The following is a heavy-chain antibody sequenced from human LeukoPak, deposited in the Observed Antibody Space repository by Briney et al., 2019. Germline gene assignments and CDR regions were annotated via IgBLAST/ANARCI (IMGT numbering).Heavy chain of an antibody. CDR1: GYTFTSYG. D-gene: IGHD3-22*01. CDR3: ARDPENYDSSGYYYPYY. Sequence: GASVKVSCKASGYTFTSYGISWVRQAPGRGLEWMGWISAYNGNTNYAQKLQGRVTMTTDTSTSTAYMELRSLRSDDTAVYYCARDPENYDSSGYYYPYYWGQGTLVTVSS. J-gene: IGHJ4*02. CDR2: ISAYNGNT. V-gene: IGHV1-18*01.